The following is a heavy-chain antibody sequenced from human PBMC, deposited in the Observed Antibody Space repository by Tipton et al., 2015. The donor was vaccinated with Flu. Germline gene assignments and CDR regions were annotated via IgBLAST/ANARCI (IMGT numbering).Heavy chain of an antibody. J-gene: IGHJ4*02. D-gene: IGHD6-19*01. CDR3: ARDNTYSSGWYCFDY. V-gene: IGHV4-61*01. Sequence: TLSLTCTVSGGSVSSGSYYWSWIRQPPGKGLEWIGYIYYSGSTNYNPSLKSRVTISVDTSKNQFSLKLSSVTAADTAVYYCARDNTYSSGWYCFDYWGQGTLVTVSS. CDR2: IYYSGST. CDR1: GGSVSSGSYY.